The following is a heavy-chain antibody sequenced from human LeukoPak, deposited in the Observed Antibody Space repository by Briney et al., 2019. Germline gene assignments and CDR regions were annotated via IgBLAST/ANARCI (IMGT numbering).Heavy chain of an antibody. J-gene: IGHJ4*02. Sequence: PSGAPSPTCAVSGGSLSSSNWWGWVRQPPGKGVEWIGEIYHSGSTNYNPSLKSRVTISVDKSKNQFSLKLSSVTAADTAVYYCAREEARSFDYWGQGTLVTVSS. V-gene: IGHV4-4*02. CDR2: IYHSGST. CDR3: AREEARSFDY. CDR1: GGSLSSSNW.